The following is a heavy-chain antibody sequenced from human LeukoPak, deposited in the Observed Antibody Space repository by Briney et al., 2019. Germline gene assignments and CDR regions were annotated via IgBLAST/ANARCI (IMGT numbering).Heavy chain of an antibody. CDR1: GYTFTGYY. Sequence: ASVKVSCKASGYTFTGYYMHWVRQAPGQGLEWMGWINPNSGGTNYAQKFQGRVTITADESTSTAYMELSSLRSEDTAVYYCASLGQPVGWFDPWGQGTLVTVSS. J-gene: IGHJ5*02. CDR2: INPNSGGT. V-gene: IGHV1-2*02. D-gene: IGHD3-16*01. CDR3: ASLGQPVGWFDP.